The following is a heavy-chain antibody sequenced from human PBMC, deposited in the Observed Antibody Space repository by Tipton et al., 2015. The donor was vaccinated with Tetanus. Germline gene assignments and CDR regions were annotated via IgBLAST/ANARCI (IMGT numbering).Heavy chain of an antibody. J-gene: IGHJ5*02. CDR2: VYYSGRT. V-gene: IGHV4-30-4*01. D-gene: IGHD2-8*01. CDR1: GGSINTGDYY. CDR3: ARRLIQNLFDP. Sequence: TLSLTCNVSGGSINTGDYYWSWIRQSPGKGLEWIGHVYYSGRTYYNPSLKSRVTISVDTSKNQFSLKLTSVTAADTAVYYCARRLIQNLFDPWGQGTLVTVSS.